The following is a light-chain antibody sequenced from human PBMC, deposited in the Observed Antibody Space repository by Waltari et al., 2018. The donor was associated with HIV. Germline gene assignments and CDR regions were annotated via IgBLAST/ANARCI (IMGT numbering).Light chain of an antibody. V-gene: IGLV3-21*04. CDR1: NIGTKS. CDR2: YDS. J-gene: IGLJ2*01. Sequence: SYVLTQPPSVSVAPGKTARITCGGNNIGTKSVHWYQQKPGQAPVLVIYYDSDRPSGSPERFSGSNSGNTATLISSRVEAGDEADYYCQLWDSSSDHVIFGGGTKLTVL. CDR3: QLWDSSSDHVI.